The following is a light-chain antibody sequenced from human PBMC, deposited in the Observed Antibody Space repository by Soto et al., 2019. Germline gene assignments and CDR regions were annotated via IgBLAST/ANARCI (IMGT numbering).Light chain of an antibody. CDR3: SSYTGSSTS. J-gene: IGLJ3*02. Sequence: QSALTQPASVSWSPGQSITISCTGTRSDIGSYNLVSWYQQHPGKAPKLIIYDVSFRPSGISDRFSGSKSGNTASLTISGLQAEDEADYFCSSYTGSSTSFGGGTKLTVL. V-gene: IGLV2-14*02. CDR2: DVS. CDR1: RSDIGSYNL.